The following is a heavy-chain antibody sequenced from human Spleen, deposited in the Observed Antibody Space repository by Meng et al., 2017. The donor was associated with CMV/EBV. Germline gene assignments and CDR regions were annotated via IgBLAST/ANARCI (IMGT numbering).Heavy chain of an antibody. D-gene: IGHD5-12*01. CDR2: INPNSGGT. Sequence: ASVKVSCKASGYTFTGYYMHWVRQAPGQGLEWMGWINPNSGGTNYAQKFQGRVTMTRDTSISTAYMELRSLRSDDTAVYYCARGTSGYQVATIWDDYSYYGMDVWGQGTTVTVSS. V-gene: IGHV1-2*02. CDR1: GYTFTGYY. CDR3: ARGTSGYQVATIWDDYSYYGMDV. J-gene: IGHJ6*02.